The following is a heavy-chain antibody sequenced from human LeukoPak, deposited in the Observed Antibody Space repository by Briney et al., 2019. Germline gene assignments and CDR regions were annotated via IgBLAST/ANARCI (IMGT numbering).Heavy chain of an antibody. V-gene: IGHV3-23*01. CDR3: AKDYYGSGSHFDY. Sequence: GGSLRLSCAASGFTFNNYAMSWVRQAPGKGLEWVSAISGSGGSTYYADSVKGRFTISRDNSKNTLYLQMNSLRAEDTAVYYCAKDYYGSGSHFDYWGQGTLVTVSS. CDR2: ISGSGGST. J-gene: IGHJ4*02. CDR1: GFTFNNYA. D-gene: IGHD3-10*01.